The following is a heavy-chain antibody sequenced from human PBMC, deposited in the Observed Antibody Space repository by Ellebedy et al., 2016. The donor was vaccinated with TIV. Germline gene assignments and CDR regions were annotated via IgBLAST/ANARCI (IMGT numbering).Heavy chain of an antibody. J-gene: IGHJ6*02. CDR2: IIPISGAP. CDR3: ARRNPGYGSGWYGRKNYYYGMDV. D-gene: IGHD6-19*01. CDR1: GDTFSAYG. V-gene: IGHV1-69*13. Sequence: AASVKVSCKASGDTFSAYGFSWVRQAPGQGLEWMGGIIPISGAPDYAPKFQGRVTFTADEFARTIYMELSSLRAEDTAVYYCARRNPGYGSGWYGRKNYYYGMDVWGQGTTVTVSS.